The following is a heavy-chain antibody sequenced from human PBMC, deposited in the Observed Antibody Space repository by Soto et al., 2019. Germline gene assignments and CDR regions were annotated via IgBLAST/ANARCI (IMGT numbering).Heavy chain of an antibody. CDR1: GFTFSTYG. CDR3: AKSVYNWNDGFFDY. CDR2: ISYDGVNK. J-gene: IGHJ4*02. V-gene: IGHV3-30*18. Sequence: QVQLVESGGGVVQPGRSLRLSCAASGFTFSTYGMHWVRQAPGKGLEWVAVISYDGVNKYYSDSVKGRFTISRDNYKNTLYLQMNSLRAEDKAVYYCAKSVYNWNDGFFDYWGQGPLVTVSS. D-gene: IGHD1-1*01.